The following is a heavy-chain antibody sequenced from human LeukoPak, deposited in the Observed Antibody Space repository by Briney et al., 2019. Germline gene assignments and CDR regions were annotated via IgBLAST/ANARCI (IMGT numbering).Heavy chain of an antibody. CDR1: GYTFTSYA. Sequence: ASVKVSCKTSGYTFTSYALHWVRQAPGHRLEWIGWINAVNGNTKYSQKFQGRVTITRDTSASTAYIELSSLRSEDTAVYYCARARIAVAGTFDYWGQGTLVTVSS. CDR3: ARARIAVAGTFDY. V-gene: IGHV1-3*01. J-gene: IGHJ4*02. D-gene: IGHD6-19*01. CDR2: INAVNGNT.